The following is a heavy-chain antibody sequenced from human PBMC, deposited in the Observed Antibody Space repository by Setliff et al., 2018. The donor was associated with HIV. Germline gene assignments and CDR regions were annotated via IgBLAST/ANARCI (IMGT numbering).Heavy chain of an antibody. D-gene: IGHD3-10*01. Sequence: SETLSLTCTVSGYSISSGYYWGWIRQPPGKGLEWIGSIHYSGSTYYQPSLRSRVSISVDTAKNQFSLNLKSVTAADTAVYYCARRGDGYILDYWGRGTLVTVSS. V-gene: IGHV4-38-2*02. CDR3: ARRGDGYILDY. CDR2: IHYSGST. CDR1: GYSISSGYY. J-gene: IGHJ4*02.